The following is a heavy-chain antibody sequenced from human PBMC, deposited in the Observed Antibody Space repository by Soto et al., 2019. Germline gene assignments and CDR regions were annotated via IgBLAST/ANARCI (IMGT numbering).Heavy chain of an antibody. V-gene: IGHV4-34*01. CDR2: INHSGST. Sequence: SETLSLTCAVYGGSFSGYYWSWIRQPPGKGLEWIGEINHSGSTNYNPSLKSRVTISVDTSKNQFSLKLSSVIAADTAVYYCASRRIAAAGTSYGMDVWGQGTTVT. D-gene: IGHD6-13*01. CDR1: GGSFSGYY. J-gene: IGHJ6*02. CDR3: ASRRIAAAGTSYGMDV.